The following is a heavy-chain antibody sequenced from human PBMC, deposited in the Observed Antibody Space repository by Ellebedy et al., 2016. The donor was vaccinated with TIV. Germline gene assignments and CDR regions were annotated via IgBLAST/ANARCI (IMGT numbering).Heavy chain of an antibody. Sequence: GESLKISXAASGFTCSSYAMSWVRQAPGKGLEWVSAISGSGGSTYYADSVKGRFTISRDNSKNTLYLQMNSLRAEDTAVYYCAKGGYFDWLLSSSDAFDIWGQGTMVTVSS. CDR3: AKGGYFDWLLSSSDAFDI. D-gene: IGHD3-9*01. CDR2: ISGSGGST. V-gene: IGHV3-23*01. J-gene: IGHJ3*02. CDR1: GFTCSSYA.